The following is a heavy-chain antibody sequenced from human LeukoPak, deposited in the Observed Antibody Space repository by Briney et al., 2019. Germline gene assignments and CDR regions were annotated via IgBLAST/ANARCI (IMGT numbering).Heavy chain of an antibody. D-gene: IGHD5-12*01. CDR2: ISGSGGST. CDR1: GFTFSSYA. V-gene: IGHV3-23*01. J-gene: IGHJ4*02. Sequence: GGSLRLSCAASGFTFSSYAMSWVRQAPGKGLEWVSAISGSGGSTYYADSVKGRFTISRDNAKDSLYLQMNSLRAEDTAVYYCARDPGSGYEEHFDYWGQGTLVTVSS. CDR3: ARDPGSGYEEHFDY.